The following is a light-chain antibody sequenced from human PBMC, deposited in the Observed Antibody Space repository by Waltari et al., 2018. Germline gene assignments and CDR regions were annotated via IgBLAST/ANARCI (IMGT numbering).Light chain of an antibody. CDR1: QSISSNF. Sequence: ETVLTPSPGTLSVSPGERATLPCRASQSISSNFLTWYPQRPGQTPRLLIYSVSKRAPGIPARFSGSGSGTDFTLTITRLEPEDGAVYYCQQYYISPRTFGGGTKVEVK. J-gene: IGKJ4*01. CDR2: SVS. V-gene: IGKV3-20*01. CDR3: QQYYISPRT.